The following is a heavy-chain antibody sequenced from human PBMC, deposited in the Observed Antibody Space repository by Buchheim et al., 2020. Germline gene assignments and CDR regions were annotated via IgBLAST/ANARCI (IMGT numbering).Heavy chain of an antibody. D-gene: IGHD3-3*01. CDR1: GFTFSSYA. Sequence: QVQLVESGGGVVQPGRSLRLSCAASGFTFSSYAMHWVRQAPGKGLEWVAVISYDGSNKYYADSVKGRFTISRDNSKNTLYLQMNSLRAEDTAVYYCARATMYYDFWSGYFKHYYYYGMDVWGQGTT. J-gene: IGHJ6*02. V-gene: IGHV3-30-3*01. CDR3: ARATMYYDFWSGYFKHYYYYGMDV. CDR2: ISYDGSNK.